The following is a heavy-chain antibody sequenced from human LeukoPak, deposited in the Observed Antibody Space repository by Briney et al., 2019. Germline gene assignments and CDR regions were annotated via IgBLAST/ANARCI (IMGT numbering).Heavy chain of an antibody. CDR1: GYTFTSYG. CDR2: ISAYNGNT. J-gene: IGHJ4*02. Sequence: ASVKVSCKASGYTFTSYGISWVRQAPGQGLEWMGWISAYNGNTNYAQKLQGRVTMTTDTSTSTAYMELRSLRSDDTAVCYCARDIMITFGGVIVTPGGFDYSGQGTLVTVSS. V-gene: IGHV1-18*01. CDR3: ARDIMITFGGVIVTPGGFDY. D-gene: IGHD3-16*02.